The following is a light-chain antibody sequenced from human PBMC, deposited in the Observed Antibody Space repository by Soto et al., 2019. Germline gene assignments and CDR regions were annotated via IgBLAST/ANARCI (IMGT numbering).Light chain of an antibody. Sequence: ILLMQSPGTLSLSPGERATLFCRASQSMKRKYLAWYQQKPGQAPRLLIYAASYRATGIPDRFSGSGSGTDFSLTISRLEPEDFAVYYCHQYDSPPQTFGQGTRVEIK. CDR3: HQYDSPPQT. CDR2: AAS. V-gene: IGKV3-20*01. CDR1: QSMKRKY. J-gene: IGKJ2*01.